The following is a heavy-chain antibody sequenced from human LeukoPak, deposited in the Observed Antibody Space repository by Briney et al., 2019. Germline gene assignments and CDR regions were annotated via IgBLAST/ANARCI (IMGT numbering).Heavy chain of an antibody. CDR3: AKGNTPSGSYPDWDY. CDR1: GFTFSIYA. CDR2: ITDGGSST. Sequence: GGSLRLSCAPAGFTFSIYAMSWVSQAPGKGLEWVSSITDGGSSTYYADSVKGRFTISRDNSKNTLYLQMNSLRAEDTAVYYCAKGNTPSGSYPDWDYWGQGTLVTVSS. J-gene: IGHJ4*02. D-gene: IGHD1-26*01. V-gene: IGHV3-23*01.